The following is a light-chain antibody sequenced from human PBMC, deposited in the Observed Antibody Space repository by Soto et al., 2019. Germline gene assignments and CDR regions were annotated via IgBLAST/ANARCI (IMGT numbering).Light chain of an antibody. CDR2: GAS. CDR1: QSINSN. Sequence: VMTQSPATLSLSPGERATLSCTASQSINSNLAWYQQRPGQAPSLLSYGASTRATGIPARFSGSGSGTEFTLTISSLQSDDFETYYCQQYNSHPRTFGQGTKVDIK. V-gene: IGKV3-15*01. CDR3: QQYNSHPRT. J-gene: IGKJ1*01.